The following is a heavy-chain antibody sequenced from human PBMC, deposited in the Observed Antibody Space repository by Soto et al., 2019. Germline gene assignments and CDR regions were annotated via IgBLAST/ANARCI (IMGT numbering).Heavy chain of an antibody. CDR2: ISFDGSNK. V-gene: IGHV3-30*03. CDR1: GFTFSNYG. Sequence: QVELVESGGGVVQPGGSLRLSCAASGFTFSNYGLHWVLQAPGKGLEWAAVISFDGSNKYYADSMKGRFTVSRDNSKNTLYLHMTSLRTEGTAMYYCAILLREVEPAMMPGDYWGQGTLVTCAS. D-gene: IGHD5-18*01. CDR3: AILLREVEPAMMPGDY. J-gene: IGHJ4*02.